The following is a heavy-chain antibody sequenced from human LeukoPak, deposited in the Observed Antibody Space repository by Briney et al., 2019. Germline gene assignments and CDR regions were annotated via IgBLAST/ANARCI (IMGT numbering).Heavy chain of an antibody. CDR1: GCIFSSWS. CDR3: ARDTAGYSNYDDAFDS. V-gene: IGHV3-21*01. J-gene: IGHJ3*02. CDR2: ISSSSNYI. D-gene: IGHD4-11*01. Sequence: GWSLRFCWGAGGCIFSSWSGELVHQAPGTWVGWVSSISSSSNYIYYADSERGGFTMSEDNARTSLNLQMNRLSAEDTVYYSVARDTAGYSNYDDAFDSWGQGTMVTVSS.